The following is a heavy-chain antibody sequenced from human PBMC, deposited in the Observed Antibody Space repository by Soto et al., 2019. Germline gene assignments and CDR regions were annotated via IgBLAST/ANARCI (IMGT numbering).Heavy chain of an antibody. CDR1: GFSLSTSGVG. J-gene: IGHJ4*02. CDR2: IYWDDDK. D-gene: IGHD6-13*01. Sequence: QITLKESGPTLVKPTQTLTLTYTFSGFSLSTSGVGVGWIRQPPGKALEWLALIYWDDDKRYSPSLKSRLTIXKXSSKNQVVLTMTNMDPVDTATYYCAHRLAATGLFDYWGQGTLVTVSS. V-gene: IGHV2-5*02. CDR3: AHRLAATGLFDY.